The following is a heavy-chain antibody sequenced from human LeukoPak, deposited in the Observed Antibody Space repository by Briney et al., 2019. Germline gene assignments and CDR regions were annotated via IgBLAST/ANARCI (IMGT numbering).Heavy chain of an antibody. V-gene: IGHV1-18*01. Sequence: GGSLRLSCAASGFTFSSYAMSWVRQAPGQGLEWMGWISAYNGNTNYAQKLQGRVTMTTDTSTSTAYMELRSLRSDDTAVYYCARYGGGITIFGVGYYYYMDVWGKGTTVTVSS. CDR1: GFTFSSYA. J-gene: IGHJ6*03. D-gene: IGHD3-3*01. CDR3: ARYGGGITIFGVGYYYYMDV. CDR2: ISAYNGNT.